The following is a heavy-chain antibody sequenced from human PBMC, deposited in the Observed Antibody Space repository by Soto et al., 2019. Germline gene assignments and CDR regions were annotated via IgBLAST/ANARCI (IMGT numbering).Heavy chain of an antibody. CDR2: IKSDGSGT. V-gene: IGHV3-74*01. CDR3: VRGVGDHYDGNGYVCRH. D-gene: IGHD3-22*01. CDR1: GFTFSSYW. Sequence: EVQLVESGGGLVQPGGSLTLSCAASGFTFSSYWMHWVRQGPGQGLVWVSRIKSDGSGTIYADSAEGRLTGSRDKAKNTRQRQMNSLRVEDTAVDYGVRGVGDHYDGNGYVCRHWGQGPLVTVSS. J-gene: IGHJ4*02.